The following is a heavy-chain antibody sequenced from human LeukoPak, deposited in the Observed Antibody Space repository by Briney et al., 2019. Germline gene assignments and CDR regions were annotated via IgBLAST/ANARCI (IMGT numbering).Heavy chain of an antibody. CDR2: IYT. Sequence: GASLQISCKGSGYSFTSNWIGWVRQMPGKGLEWMGIIYTRYSPSFQGQVTISADKSISTAYLQWSSLEASDTAMYYCARHYYDSSGYFYFDYWGQGTLVTVSS. CDR1: GYSFTSNW. D-gene: IGHD3-22*01. J-gene: IGHJ4*02. V-gene: IGHV5-51*01. CDR3: ARHYYDSSGYFYFDY.